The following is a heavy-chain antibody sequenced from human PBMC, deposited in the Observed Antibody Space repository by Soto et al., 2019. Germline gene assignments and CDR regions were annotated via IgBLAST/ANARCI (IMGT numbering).Heavy chain of an antibody. V-gene: IGHV4-59*12. D-gene: IGHD3-3*02. Sequence: LETLSLTCTVSGGSISSYYLDWIRQPPGKGLEWIGYTHYSGNTNYHPSLKGRVTISLDTSRNQFSLNLSAVTAADTAVYYCARHTWTIRAGFDYWGQGALVTVSS. CDR1: GGSISSYY. CDR3: ARHTWTIRAGFDY. CDR2: THYSGNT. J-gene: IGHJ4*02.